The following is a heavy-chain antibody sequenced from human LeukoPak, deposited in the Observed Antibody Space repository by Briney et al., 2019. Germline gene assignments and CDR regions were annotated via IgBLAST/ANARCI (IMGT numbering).Heavy chain of an antibody. CDR3: AREGIAVAGTSGYYFDY. CDR1: GYTFTSYY. J-gene: IGHJ4*02. V-gene: IGHV1-46*01. CDR2: INPSGGST. D-gene: IGHD6-19*01. Sequence: ASVKVSCKASGYTFTSYYMHWVRQAPGQGLEWMGIINPSGGSTSYAQKFQGRVTMTRDTSTSTAYMELSSLRSEDTAVYYCAREGIAVAGTSGYYFDYWGQGTLVTVSS.